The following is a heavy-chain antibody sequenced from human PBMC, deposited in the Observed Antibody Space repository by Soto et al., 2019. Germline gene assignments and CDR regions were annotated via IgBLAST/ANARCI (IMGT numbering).Heavy chain of an antibody. CDR2: IYYSGST. CDR3: AGERLAHQLAWHYGMDV. V-gene: IGHV4-30-4*01. Sequence: SETLSLTCTVSGGSISSGDYYWSWIRQPPGKGLEWIGYIYYSGSTYYNPSLKSRVTISVDTSKNQFSLKLSSVTAADTAVYYCAGERLAHQLAWHYGMDVWGQGTTVTVSS. J-gene: IGHJ6*02. D-gene: IGHD6-6*01. CDR1: GGSISSGDYY.